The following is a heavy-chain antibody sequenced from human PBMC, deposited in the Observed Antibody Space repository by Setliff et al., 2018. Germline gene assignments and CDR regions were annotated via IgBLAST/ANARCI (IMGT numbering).Heavy chain of an antibody. V-gene: IGHV4-61*02. J-gene: IGHJ4*02. CDR2: IYASGST. CDR1: GGSISSDSDY. D-gene: IGHD1-26*01. CDR3: TKGRVGLAARAGY. Sequence: SSETLSLTCTVSGGSISSDSDYWSWIRQSAGKGLEWIGRIYASGSTEYNPSLGSRVTISVDTSRNQFSLQLSSVTSADTAIYYCTKGRVGLAARAGYRGQGTLVTVSS.